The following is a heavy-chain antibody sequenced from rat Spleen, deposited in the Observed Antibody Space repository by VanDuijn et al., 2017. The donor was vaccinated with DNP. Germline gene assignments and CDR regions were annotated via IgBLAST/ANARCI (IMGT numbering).Heavy chain of an antibody. CDR3: TSNPHIRTAAPFDY. CDR1: GFTFSNHY. J-gene: IGHJ2*01. Sequence: EVQLVESGGGPVQPGRSLKLSCVASGFTFSNHYMAWVRQAPTKGLEWVASISPGGGVTSYRDSVQGRFTLSRDNAKSTLYLQVNSLRSEDTATYYCTSNPHIRTAAPFDYWGQGVMVTVSS. CDR2: ISPGGGVT. D-gene: IGHD3-8*01. V-gene: IGHV5-25*01.